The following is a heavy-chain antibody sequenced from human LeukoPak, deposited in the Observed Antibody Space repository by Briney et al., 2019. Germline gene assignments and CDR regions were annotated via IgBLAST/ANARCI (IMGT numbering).Heavy chain of an antibody. CDR1: GFTFSTYA. J-gene: IGHJ4*02. CDR3: AKRPDCSTTNCFRFEY. D-gene: IGHD2-2*01. V-gene: IGHV3-23*01. CDR2: ISGDGGST. Sequence: GGSLRLSCAASGFTFSTYAMSWVRQAPGQGPEWVSSISGDGGSTYYAESVKGRFTISRDNSKNTLYLQMTSLRAEDTAVYYCAKRPDCSTTNCFRFEYWGQGTLVTVSS.